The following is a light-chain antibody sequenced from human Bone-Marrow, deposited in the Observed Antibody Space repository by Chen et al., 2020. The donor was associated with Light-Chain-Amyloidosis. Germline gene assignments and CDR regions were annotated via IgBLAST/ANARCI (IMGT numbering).Light chain of an antibody. CDR2: AVS. CDR3: SSFTSSSSYV. J-gene: IGLJ1*01. V-gene: IGLV2-14*01. Sequence: QSALTQPASVSGSPGQSLTISCTGTSGDVGTYNDVSWYQQHPGKAPKVMIYAVSNRPSGVSNRISGSKSGNTASLTISGLQAEDEADYYCSSFTSSSSYVFGPGTKVTVL. CDR1: SGDVGTYND.